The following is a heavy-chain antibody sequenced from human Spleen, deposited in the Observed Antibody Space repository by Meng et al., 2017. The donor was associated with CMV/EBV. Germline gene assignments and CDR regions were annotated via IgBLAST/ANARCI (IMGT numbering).Heavy chain of an antibody. J-gene: IGHJ4*02. Sequence: CAVSGVSGSDSGCYWTWIRQSPGKGLQWIGYVYYNGNTNLNPSLTGRVTMSMERSANQFSLRLTSVTTADTAVYYCARGVYWFEFWGQGALVTVSS. D-gene: IGHD2-8*02. CDR3: ARGVYWFEF. V-gene: IGHV4-61*08. CDR1: GVSGSDSGCY. CDR2: VYYNGNT.